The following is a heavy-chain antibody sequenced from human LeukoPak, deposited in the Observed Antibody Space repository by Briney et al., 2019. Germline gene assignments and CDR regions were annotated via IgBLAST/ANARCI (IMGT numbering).Heavy chain of an antibody. CDR3: ARDHCSPGTCLGGH. D-gene: IGHD2-15*01. CDR1: GDTFIPYT. CDR2: IIPSLDVA. J-gene: IGHJ4*02. V-gene: IGHV1-69*04. Sequence: SVKVSCKASGDTFIPYTFSWVRQAPGRGLEWIGRIIPSLDVANYAHKFQGRVTLSVDRDTATTYMEVTSLRSEDTAIYYCARDHCSPGTCLGGHWGQGTLVTVSS.